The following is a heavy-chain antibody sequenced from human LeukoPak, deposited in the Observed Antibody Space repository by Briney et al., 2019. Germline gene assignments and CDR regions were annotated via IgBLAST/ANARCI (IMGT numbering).Heavy chain of an antibody. V-gene: IGHV3-23*01. CDR3: AKQLGYCSDGSCYFPY. CDR2: ISKNGGYT. CDR1: GFTFSSSA. D-gene: IGHD2-15*01. J-gene: IGHJ4*02. Sequence: GGSLRLSCAASGFTFSSSAMSWVRQAPGKGLEWVSAISKNGGYTYYADSVQGRFTISRDNSKSTLCLQMNSLRAEDTAVYYCAKQLGYCSDGSCYFPYWGQGTLVTVSS.